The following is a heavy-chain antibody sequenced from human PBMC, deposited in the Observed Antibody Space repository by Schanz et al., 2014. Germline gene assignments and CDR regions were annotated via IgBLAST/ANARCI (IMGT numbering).Heavy chain of an antibody. CDR1: GYTFTGHY. D-gene: IGHD2-2*01. V-gene: IGHV1-2*02. J-gene: IGHJ5*02. CDR2: INPNSGDT. CDR3: ARELCSSTTCYVRYDP. Sequence: QVQLVQSGAEVKKPGASVKVSCKASGYTFTGHYMHWVRQAPGQGLEFMGWINPNSGDTEYGQQFEGRVTLTRGTSISTAYMELSSLTSDDTAVYYCARELCSSTTCYVRYDPWGQGTLVTVSS.